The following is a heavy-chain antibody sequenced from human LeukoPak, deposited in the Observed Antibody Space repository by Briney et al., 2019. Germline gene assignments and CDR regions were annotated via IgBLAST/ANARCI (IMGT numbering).Heavy chain of an antibody. Sequence: SETLSLTCAVSGYPLGKNYYWGWPRPPPGKGLEWIGRIYGTGPTSYNPSLMNRLTMSVDTSKNQFSLKLSSVTAADTAVYYCARYDSRGSASTRFDYWGQGILVTISS. V-gene: IGHV4-38-2*01. CDR1: GYPLGKNYY. D-gene: IGHD3-16*01. CDR3: ARYDSRGSASTRFDY. J-gene: IGHJ4*02. CDR2: IYGTGPT.